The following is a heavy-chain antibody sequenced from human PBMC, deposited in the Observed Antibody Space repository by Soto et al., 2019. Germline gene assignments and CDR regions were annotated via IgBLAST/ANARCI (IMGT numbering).Heavy chain of an antibody. Sequence: SQTLSLTCAISGDSVSSNSAAWNWIRQSPSRGLEWLGRTYYRSKWYNDYAVSVKSRITINPDTSKNQFSLQLNSVTPEDTAVYYCARDLATMPGRYESRPTDYGMDVWGQGTTVTVSS. D-gene: IGHD3-22*01. CDR2: TYYRSKWYN. CDR1: GDSVSSNSAA. V-gene: IGHV6-1*01. CDR3: ARDLATMPGRYESRPTDYGMDV. J-gene: IGHJ6*02.